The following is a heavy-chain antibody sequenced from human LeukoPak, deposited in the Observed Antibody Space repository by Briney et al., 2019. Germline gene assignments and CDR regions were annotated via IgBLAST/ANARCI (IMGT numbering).Heavy chain of an antibody. J-gene: IGHJ4*02. CDR2: ISYDGSNK. CDR3: AKDGSGYSSSWYWNYFDY. CDR1: GFTFSCYG. V-gene: IGHV3-30*18. D-gene: IGHD6-13*01. Sequence: GRSLRLSCAASGFTFSCYGMHWVRQAPGKGLEWVAVISYDGSNKYYADSVKGRFTISRDNSKNTLYLQMNSLRAEDTAVYYCAKDGSGYSSSWYWNYFDYWGQGTLVTVSS.